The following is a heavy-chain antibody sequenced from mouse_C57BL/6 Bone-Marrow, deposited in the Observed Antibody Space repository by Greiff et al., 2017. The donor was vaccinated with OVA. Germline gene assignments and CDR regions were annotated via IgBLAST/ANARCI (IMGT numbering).Heavy chain of an antibody. CDR2: IDPSDSYT. J-gene: IGHJ4*01. CDR1: GYTFTSYW. V-gene: IGHV1-69*01. Sequence: QVQLQQPGAELVMPGASVKLSCKASGYTFTSYWMHWVKQRPGQGLEWIGEIDPSDSYTNSNQKFKGKSTLTVDKSSSTAYMQLSSLTSEDSAVYYCARSDDYDGGYAMDYWGQGTSVTVSS. D-gene: IGHD2-4*01. CDR3: ARSDDYDGGYAMDY.